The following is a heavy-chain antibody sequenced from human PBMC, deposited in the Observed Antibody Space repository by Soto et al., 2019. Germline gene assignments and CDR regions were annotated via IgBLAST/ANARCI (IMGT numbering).Heavy chain of an antibody. CDR2: ISGSGGST. CDR1: GFTFSSYS. D-gene: IGHD3-22*01. J-gene: IGHJ3*02. V-gene: IGHV3-23*01. CDR3: AKDSVRKMIVGPDI. Sequence: PGGSLRLSCAASGFTFSSYSMNWVRQAPGKGLEWVSAISGSGGSTYYADSVKGRFTISRDNSKNTLYLQMNSLRAEDTAVYYCAKDSVRKMIVGPDIWGQGTMVTVSS.